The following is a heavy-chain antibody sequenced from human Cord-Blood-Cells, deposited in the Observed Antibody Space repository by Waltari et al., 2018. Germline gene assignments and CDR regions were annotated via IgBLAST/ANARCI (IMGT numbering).Heavy chain of an antibody. Sequence: QVQLQQWGAGLLKPSETLSLTCAVYGGSFSGYYWSWIRQPPGKGLEWIGEINHSGSTNYNPSLKSRVTISLDTSKNQFSLKLSSVTAADTAVYYCARGAGWGAFDIWGQGTMVTVSS. J-gene: IGHJ3*02. CDR3: ARGAGWGAFDI. V-gene: IGHV4-34*01. CDR1: GGSFSGYY. CDR2: INHSGST. D-gene: IGHD6-19*01.